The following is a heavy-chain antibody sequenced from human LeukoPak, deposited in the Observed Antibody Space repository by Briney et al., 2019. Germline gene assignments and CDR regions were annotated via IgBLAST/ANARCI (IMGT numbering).Heavy chain of an antibody. Sequence: ASVKVSCKASGYTFTSYGISWVQQAPGQGLEWMGWISAYNGNTNYAQKLQGRVTMTTDTSTSTAYMELRSLRSDDTAVYYCARGRLSDDVEMATISDYWGQGTLVTVSS. D-gene: IGHD5-24*01. V-gene: IGHV1-18*01. CDR2: ISAYNGNT. CDR1: GYTFTSYG. CDR3: ARGRLSDDVEMATISDY. J-gene: IGHJ4*02.